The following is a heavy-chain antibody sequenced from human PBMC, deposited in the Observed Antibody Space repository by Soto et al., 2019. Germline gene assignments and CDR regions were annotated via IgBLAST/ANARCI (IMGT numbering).Heavy chain of an antibody. CDR3: SRDSGDY. J-gene: IGHJ4*01. Sequence: PGGSLRLSCAASGFTFSNYAMSWVRQAPGKGLEWVSGISGSGGSTYYADSVKGRFTISRDNSKNTLYLQMDSLRAEDTAVYYCSRDSGDYLGEGILVTVSS. V-gene: IGHV3-23*01. CDR2: ISGSGGST. CDR1: GFTFSNYA.